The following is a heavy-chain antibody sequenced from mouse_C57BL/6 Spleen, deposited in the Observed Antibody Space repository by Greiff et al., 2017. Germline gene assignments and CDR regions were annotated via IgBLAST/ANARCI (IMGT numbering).Heavy chain of an antibody. V-gene: IGHV6-6*01. CDR1: GFTFSDAW. CDR3: STYYDYDVGFAY. J-gene: IGHJ3*01. D-gene: IGHD2-4*01. CDR2: IRNKANNHAT. Sequence: EVKLMESGGGLVQPGGSMKLSCAASGFTFSDAWMDWVRQSPEKGLEWVAEIRNKANNHATYYAESVKGRFTISRDDSKSSVYLQMNSLRAEDTGIYYCSTYYDYDVGFAYWGQGTLVTVSA.